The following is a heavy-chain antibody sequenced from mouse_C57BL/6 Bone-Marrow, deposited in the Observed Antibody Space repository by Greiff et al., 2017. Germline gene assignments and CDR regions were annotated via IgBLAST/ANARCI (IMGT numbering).Heavy chain of an antibody. CDR1: GFNIKDDY. CDR2: IDPENGDT. CDR3: TTVPFDY. Sequence: EVHLVESGAELVRPGASVKLSCTASGFNIKDDYMHWVKQRPEQGLEWIGWIDPENGDTEYASKFQGKATITADTSSNTAYLQLSSLTSEDTAVYYCTTVPFDYWGQGTTLTVSS. J-gene: IGHJ2*01. V-gene: IGHV14-4*01.